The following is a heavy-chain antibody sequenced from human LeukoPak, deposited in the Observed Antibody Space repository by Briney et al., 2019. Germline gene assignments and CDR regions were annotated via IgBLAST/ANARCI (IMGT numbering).Heavy chain of an antibody. J-gene: IGHJ4*02. V-gene: IGHV3-21*06. CDR1: GFSLISYN. D-gene: IGHD3-9*01. CDR3: ATAPYGILTGYSPYYFES. Sequence: GGSLRLSCAASGFSLISYNMNWVRQAPGKGLEWVSSISSTSSHIYYADSVKGRFTISRDNAKNSLYLQMNSLRAEDTAMYYCATAPYGILTGYSPYYFESWGQGTLVTVSS. CDR2: ISSTSSHI.